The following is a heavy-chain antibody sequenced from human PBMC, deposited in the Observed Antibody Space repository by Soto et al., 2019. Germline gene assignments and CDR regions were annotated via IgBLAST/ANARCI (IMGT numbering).Heavy chain of an antibody. J-gene: IGHJ3*02. CDR1: GASVSDHYW. V-gene: IGHV4-4*02. Sequence: VQLQESGPGLVNPSGTLSLTCAISGASVSDHYWWSWVRQPPGQGLEWIGEVYHSGTTYQNPSLSTRVTISAAKSKNEGSLRLTSLTAADTAVYFCACCSSGRCSSAFDIWGQGTMVTISS. CDR2: VYHSGTT. CDR3: ACCSSGRCSSAFDI. D-gene: IGHD2-15*01.